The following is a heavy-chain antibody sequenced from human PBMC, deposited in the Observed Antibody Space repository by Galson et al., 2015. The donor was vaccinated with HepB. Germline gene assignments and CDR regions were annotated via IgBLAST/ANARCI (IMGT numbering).Heavy chain of an antibody. CDR2: IGTAGDT. V-gene: IGHV3-13*04. Sequence: SLRLSCAASGFTFSSYDMHWVRQITGKGLEWVTAIGTAGDTYYPGSVKGRFTISRENAKNSLYLQMNSLRAGDSAVYYCARGQRKGGMAAVGTFDYWGQGTLVTVSS. J-gene: IGHJ4*02. CDR3: ARGQRKGGMAAVGTFDY. D-gene: IGHD6-13*01. CDR1: GFTFSSYD.